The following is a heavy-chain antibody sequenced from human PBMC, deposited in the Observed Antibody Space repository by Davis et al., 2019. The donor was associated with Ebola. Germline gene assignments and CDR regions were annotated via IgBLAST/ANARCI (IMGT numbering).Heavy chain of an antibody. J-gene: IGHJ6*02. Sequence: GESLKISCAASGFTFSSYWMSWVRQAPGKGLEWVAVISYDGSNKYYADSVKGRFTISRDNSKNTLYLQMNSLRAEDTAVYYCAKALSYCSSTSCYTGGNYYYYYGMDVWGQGTTVTVSS. D-gene: IGHD2-2*02. CDR2: ISYDGSNK. CDR1: GFTFSSYW. CDR3: AKALSYCSSTSCYTGGNYYYYYGMDV. V-gene: IGHV3-30*18.